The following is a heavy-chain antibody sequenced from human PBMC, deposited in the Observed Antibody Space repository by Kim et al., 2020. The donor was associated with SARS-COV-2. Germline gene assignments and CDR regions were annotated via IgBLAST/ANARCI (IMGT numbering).Heavy chain of an antibody. CDR3: AKVGTGAADFDY. CDR1: GFTFSSYA. Sequence: VGSLRLSCAASGFTFSSYAMNWVRQAPGKGLEWVSAISGSGGSTYYADSVKGRFTISRDNSKNTLYLQMNNLRAEDTAVYYCAKVGTGAADFDYWGQGTLVTVSS. V-gene: IGHV3-23*01. CDR2: ISGSGGST. J-gene: IGHJ4*02. D-gene: IGHD6-13*01.